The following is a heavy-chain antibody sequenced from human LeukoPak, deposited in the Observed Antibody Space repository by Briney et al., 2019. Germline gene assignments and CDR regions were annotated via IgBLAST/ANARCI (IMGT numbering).Heavy chain of an antibody. J-gene: IGHJ4*02. CDR3: ARQYSSGLESRIDY. V-gene: IGHV4-39*07. CDR1: GGSISSSSYY. Sequence: SETLSLTCTVSGGSISSSSYYWGWIRQPPGKGLEWIGTIYYSGSTYYNPSLKSRVTISVDTSKNQFSLKLSSVTAADTAVYYCARQYSSGLESRIDYWGQGTLVTVSS. CDR2: IYYSGST. D-gene: IGHD6-19*01.